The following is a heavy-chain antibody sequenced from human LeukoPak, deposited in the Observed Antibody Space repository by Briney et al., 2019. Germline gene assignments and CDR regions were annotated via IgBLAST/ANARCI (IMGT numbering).Heavy chain of an antibody. Sequence: GGSLRLSCAASGFHYSSYEMNWVRQAPGKGLEGVSYISSSGSTIHYADSVKGRLTISRDNAKNSLYLQMNSLRAEDTAVYYCARLSTVTPFDYWGQGTLVTVSS. CDR2: ISSSGSTI. V-gene: IGHV3-48*03. CDR3: ARLSTVTPFDY. CDR1: GFHYSSYE. D-gene: IGHD4-17*01. J-gene: IGHJ4*02.